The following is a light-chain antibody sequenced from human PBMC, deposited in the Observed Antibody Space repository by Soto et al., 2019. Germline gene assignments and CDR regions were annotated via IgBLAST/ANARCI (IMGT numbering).Light chain of an antibody. CDR1: QSVSNY. CDR3: QQLERYPST. V-gene: IGKV1-39*01. Sequence: DIQMIQSPSSLSASVGDRVTITCRTSQSVSNYLNWYQQKPGKAPKLLIYAASTLQSGVPSRFSGSGSGTDFTLTISSLQPEEFATYYCQQLERYPSTVGGGTKVDIK. CDR2: AAS. J-gene: IGKJ4*01.